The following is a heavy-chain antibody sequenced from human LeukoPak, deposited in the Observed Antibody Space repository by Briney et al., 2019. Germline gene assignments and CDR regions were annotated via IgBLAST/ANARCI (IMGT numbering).Heavy chain of an antibody. D-gene: IGHD2-2*01. Sequence: GGSLRLSCAASGFTFSSYEMNWVRQAPGKGLEWVSYISSSGSTIYYADSVKGRFTISRDNSKNTLYLQMNSLRAEDTAVYYCASQPGAYVPAAMRLDYWGQGTLVTVSS. CDR2: ISSSGSTI. J-gene: IGHJ4*02. CDR1: GFTFSSYE. CDR3: ASQPGAYVPAAMRLDY. V-gene: IGHV3-48*03.